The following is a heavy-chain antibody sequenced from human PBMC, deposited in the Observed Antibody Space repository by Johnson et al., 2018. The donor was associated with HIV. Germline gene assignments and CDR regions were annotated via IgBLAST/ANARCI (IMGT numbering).Heavy chain of an antibody. CDR1: GFTFSSYG. CDR2: IWYDGSNK. V-gene: IGHV3-33*08. J-gene: IGHJ3*02. D-gene: IGHD6-13*01. CDR3: ARDHDCQQLGFAFDI. Sequence: QVHLVESGGGVVRPGRSLRLSCAASGFTFSSYGMHWVRQAPGKGLEWVAVIWYDGSNKYYVDSVKGRFTISRDNTNNSLYLQMNSLRAEDTAVYYCARDHDCQQLGFAFDIWGQGTMVTVSS.